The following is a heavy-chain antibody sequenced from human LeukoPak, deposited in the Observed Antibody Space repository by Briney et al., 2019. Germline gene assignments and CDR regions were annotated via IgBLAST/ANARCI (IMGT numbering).Heavy chain of an antibody. CDR3: ARGPGDKTNQGI. CDR1: GFTFSSYW. Sequence: GGSLRLSCAAPGFTFSSYWMHWVRQAPGKGLVWVSRINSDGSSTSYADSVKGRFTISRDNAKNTLYLQMNSLRAEDTAVYYCARGPGDKTNQGIWGQGTMVTVSS. D-gene: IGHD7-27*01. V-gene: IGHV3-74*01. J-gene: IGHJ3*02. CDR2: INSDGSST.